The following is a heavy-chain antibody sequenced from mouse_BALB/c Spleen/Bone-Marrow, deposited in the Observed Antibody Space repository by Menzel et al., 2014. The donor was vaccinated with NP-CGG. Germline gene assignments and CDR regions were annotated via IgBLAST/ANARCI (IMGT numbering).Heavy chain of an antibody. Sequence: EVQGVESGGGLVQPGGSRRLSCAASGFTFSNFGMHWVRQAPEKGLEWVAYISGGSSSIYYGDTVKGRFTISRDNPKNTLFLQMTSLRSEDTAMYFCSRGEDYDGYAMDYRGQGTSITVSS. CDR3: SRGEDYDGYAMDY. CDR1: GFTFSNFG. D-gene: IGHD2-4*01. V-gene: IGHV5-17*02. J-gene: IGHJ4*01. CDR2: ISGGSSSI.